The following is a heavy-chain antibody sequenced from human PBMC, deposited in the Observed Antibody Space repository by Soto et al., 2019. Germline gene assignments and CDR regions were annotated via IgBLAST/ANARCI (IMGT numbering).Heavy chain of an antibody. CDR3: ARDAFANYDFWSGYYTEPRVYYMAV. CDR2: IYYSGST. V-gene: IGHV4-59*01. CDR1: GGSISSCY. D-gene: IGHD3-3*01. J-gene: IGHJ6*03. Sequence: SETLSLTCTVSGGSISSCYWSWIRQPPGKGLEWIGYIYYSGSTNYNPSLKSRVTISVDTSKNQFSLKLSSVTAADTAVYYCARDAFANYDFWSGYYTEPRVYYMAVWGKGTTVTVSS.